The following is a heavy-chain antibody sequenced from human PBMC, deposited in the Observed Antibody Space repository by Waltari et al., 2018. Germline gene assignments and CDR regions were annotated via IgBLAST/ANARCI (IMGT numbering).Heavy chain of an antibody. D-gene: IGHD2-21*01. Sequence: EVQLVESGGVVVQPGGSLRLSCAASGFTFTDYAMHWVRQPPGKGLEWVSLIRWDGGSTSYADSVKGRFTISRDNSRSSLHLLMNSLRVDDTAFYYCATSDHWGQGTLVTVSS. CDR2: IRWDGGST. V-gene: IGHV3-43D*04. J-gene: IGHJ1*01. CDR3: ATSDH. CDR1: GFTFTDYA.